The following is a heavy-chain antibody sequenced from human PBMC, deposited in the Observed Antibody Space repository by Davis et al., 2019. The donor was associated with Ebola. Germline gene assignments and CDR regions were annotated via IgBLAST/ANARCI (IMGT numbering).Heavy chain of an antibody. CDR1: GYSFTRYW. D-gene: IGHD1-26*01. CDR2: IDLTDSYT. Sequence: PGGSLRLSCKGSGYSFTRYWITWVRQMPGKGLERMGRIDLTDSYTKYSPSFQGHVTISVDKSISTAYLQWRSLKASDSGTYYCVRRPSLVGAPFDYWGQGTLVTVSS. J-gene: IGHJ4*02. V-gene: IGHV5-10-1*01. CDR3: VRRPSLVGAPFDY.